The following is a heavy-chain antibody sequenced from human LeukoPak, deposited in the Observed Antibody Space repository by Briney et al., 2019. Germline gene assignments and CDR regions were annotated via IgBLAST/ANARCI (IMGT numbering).Heavy chain of an antibody. CDR2: MNPNSGNT. CDR1: GYTFTSYD. CDR3: ARATSSDYDFWSGYWYYFDY. Sequence: ASVKVSCKASGYTFTSYDINWVRQATGQGLEWMGWMNPNSGNTGYAQKFQGRVTITRNTSISTAYMELSSLRSEDTAVYYCARATSSDYDFWSGYWYYFDYWGQGTLVTVSS. J-gene: IGHJ4*02. D-gene: IGHD3-3*01. V-gene: IGHV1-8*03.